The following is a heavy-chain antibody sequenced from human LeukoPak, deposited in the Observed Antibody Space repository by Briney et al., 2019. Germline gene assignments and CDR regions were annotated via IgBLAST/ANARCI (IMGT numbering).Heavy chain of an antibody. CDR1: GFTFSSYS. D-gene: IGHD3-3*01. Sequence: GGSLRLSCAASGFTFSSYSMNWVRQAPGKGLEWVSYISSSSSTIYYADSVKGRFTISRDNAKNSLYLQMNSLRDEDTAVYYCARVAVHYDSWSGLLDQIYYFDYWGQGTLVTVSS. CDR3: ARVAVHYDSWSGLLDQIYYFDY. J-gene: IGHJ4*02. V-gene: IGHV3-48*02. CDR2: ISSSSSTI.